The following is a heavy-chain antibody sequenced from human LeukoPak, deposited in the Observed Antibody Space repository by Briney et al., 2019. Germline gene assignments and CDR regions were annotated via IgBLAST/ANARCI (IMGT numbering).Heavy chain of an antibody. J-gene: IGHJ4*02. Sequence: PGGSLRLSCAASGFTFSSYAMSWVRQAPGKGLEWVSVIYSGGSAYYANSVKGRFTISRDNSKNTLYLQMNGLRAEDTAVYFCARYGYNYYFDYWGQGTLVTVSS. V-gene: IGHV3-53*01. CDR2: IYSGGSA. D-gene: IGHD5-24*01. CDR1: GFTFSSYA. CDR3: ARYGYNYYFDY.